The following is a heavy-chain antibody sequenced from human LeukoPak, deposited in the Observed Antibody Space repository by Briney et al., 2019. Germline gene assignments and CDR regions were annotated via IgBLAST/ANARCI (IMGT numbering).Heavy chain of an antibody. V-gene: IGHV4-30-4*01. Sequence: SQTLSLTCTVSGGSISSGDYYWSWIRQPPGKGLEWIGYIYYSGSTNYNPSLKGRVTISVDTSKNQFSLKLSSVTAADTAVYYCARAKTSWFDPWGQGTLVTVSS. CDR3: ARAKTSWFDP. CDR2: IYYSGST. J-gene: IGHJ5*02. CDR1: GGSISSGDYY.